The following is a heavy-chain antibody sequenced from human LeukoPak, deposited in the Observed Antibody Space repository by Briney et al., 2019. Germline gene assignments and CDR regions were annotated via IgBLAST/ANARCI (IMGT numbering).Heavy chain of an antibody. Sequence: GGSLRLSCAASGFTFSSYAMHWVRQAPGKGLEWVAVVSYDGSNKYYADSVKGRFTISRDNSKNTLYLQMNSLRAEDTAVYYCASFGCSSTSCYTVGDYRGRGTLVTVSS. D-gene: IGHD2-2*02. CDR3: ASFGCSSTSCYTVGDY. V-gene: IGHV3-30-3*01. CDR2: VSYDGSNK. J-gene: IGHJ4*02. CDR1: GFTFSSYA.